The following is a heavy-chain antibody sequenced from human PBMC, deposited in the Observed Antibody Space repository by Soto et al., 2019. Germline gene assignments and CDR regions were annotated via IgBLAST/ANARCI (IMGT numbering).Heavy chain of an antibody. J-gene: IGHJ6*02. CDR1: GFTFTSSA. V-gene: IGHV1-58*01. CDR3: AADSHSGSYYYGMDV. D-gene: IGHD1-26*01. CDR2: IVVGSGNT. Sequence: ASVKVSCKASGFTFTSSAVQWVRQARGQRLEWIGWIVVGSGNTNYAQKFQERVTITRDMSTSTAYMELSSLRSEDTAVYYCAADSHSGSYYYGMDVWGQGTTVTVSS.